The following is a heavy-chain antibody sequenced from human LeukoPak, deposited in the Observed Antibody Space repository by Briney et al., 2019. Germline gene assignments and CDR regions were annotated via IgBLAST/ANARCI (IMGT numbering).Heavy chain of an antibody. Sequence: PGGSLRLSCAAPGFTLSSYEINWVRQAPGKGLEWVSYISGSGTTIYYADSVKGRFTISRDNAKNSLYLQMNSLRAEDTAVYYCVGRFLEWSDDWGQGTLVTVSS. CDR1: GFTLSSYE. V-gene: IGHV3-48*03. D-gene: IGHD3-3*01. CDR2: ISGSGTTI. J-gene: IGHJ4*02. CDR3: VGRFLEWSDD.